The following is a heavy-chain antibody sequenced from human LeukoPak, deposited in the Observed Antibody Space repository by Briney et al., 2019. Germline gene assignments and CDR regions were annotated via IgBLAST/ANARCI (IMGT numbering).Heavy chain of an antibody. CDR3: ASPGGYCSSTSCYGGYYYYGMDA. D-gene: IGHD2-2*01. Sequence: ASVKVSCKASGYTFTSYGISWVRQAPGQGLEWMGWISAYNGNTNYAQKLQGRVTMTTDTSTSTAYMELRSLRSDDTAVYYCASPGGYCSSTSCYGGYYYYGMDAWGQGTTVTVSS. CDR1: GYTFTSYG. V-gene: IGHV1-18*01. J-gene: IGHJ6*02. CDR2: ISAYNGNT.